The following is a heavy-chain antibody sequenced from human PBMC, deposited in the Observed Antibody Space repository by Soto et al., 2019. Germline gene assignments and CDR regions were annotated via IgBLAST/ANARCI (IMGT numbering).Heavy chain of an antibody. J-gene: IGHJ6*02. CDR2: IAYDGSNA. D-gene: IGHD2-15*01. CDR1: GFTFRNYA. Sequence: QVQLVESGGGVVQPGGSLRLSCAASGFTFRNYAMHWVRQAPGKGLECLAVIAYDGSNAFYRESVKGRFTITRDNSKITLYLHMNSLKSEDTGVYYCARGDREDIVGVVGARPGEYGIDIWGQGTTVTVSS. CDR3: ARGDREDIVGVVGARPGEYGIDI. V-gene: IGHV3-30-3*01.